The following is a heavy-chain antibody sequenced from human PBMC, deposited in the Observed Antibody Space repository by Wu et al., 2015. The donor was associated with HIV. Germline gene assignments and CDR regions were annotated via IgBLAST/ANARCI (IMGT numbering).Heavy chain of an antibody. J-gene: IGHJ3*01. CDR2: VNTNTGGT. CDR3: ARDELFRVDDSLDL. V-gene: IGHV1-2*02. D-gene: IGHD2-21*01. CDR1: GYTLTDYF. Sequence: QVQMVQSGPEVKRPGASVKVSCKASGYTLTDYFIHWVRQAPGQRLEWMGWVNTNTGGTKYAQKFQGRVTMTRDTSISTAYMELTSLRSDDTAIYYCARDELFRVDDSLDLWGQGTMVTVSS.